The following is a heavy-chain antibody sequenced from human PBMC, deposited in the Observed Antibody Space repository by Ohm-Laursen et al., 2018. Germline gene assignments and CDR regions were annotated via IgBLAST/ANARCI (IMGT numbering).Heavy chain of an antibody. Sequence: SLRLSCAASGFSFGDYAMSWVRQAPGKGLEWVGFIRNKGFGGATEYAASVKGRFTLSRDDSRSIAYLEMNSLKTEDTAVYYCTRDPDGMYSSPPLWYWGQGTLVTVSS. CDR3: TRDPDGMYSSPPLWY. J-gene: IGHJ4*02. CDR1: GFSFGDYA. V-gene: IGHV3-49*04. D-gene: IGHD2-21*01. CDR2: IRNKGFGGAT.